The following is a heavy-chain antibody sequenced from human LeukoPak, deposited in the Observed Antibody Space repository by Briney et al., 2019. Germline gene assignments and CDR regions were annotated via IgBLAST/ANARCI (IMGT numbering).Heavy chain of an antibody. D-gene: IGHD2-2*01. V-gene: IGHV1-69*05. J-gene: IGHJ3*02. Sequence: SVKVSCKASGGTFSSYAISWVRQAPGQGLEWMGGIIPIFGTANYAQKFQGRVTITTDESTSTAYMELSSLRSEDTAVYYCARAYRYCSSTSCYRDAFDIWGQGTMVTVSS. CDR3: ARAYRYCSSTSCYRDAFDI. CDR2: IIPIFGTA. CDR1: GGTFSSYA.